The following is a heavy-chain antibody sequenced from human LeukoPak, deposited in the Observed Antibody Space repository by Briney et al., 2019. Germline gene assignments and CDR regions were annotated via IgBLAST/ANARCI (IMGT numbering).Heavy chain of an antibody. Sequence: GGSLRLSCAASGFTFDDYGMSWVRQAPGKGLEWVSGINWNGGSTGYADSVKGRFTISRDNAKNSLYLQMNSLRAEDTALYYCARKRRGSIAAAGTEYYYYMDVWGKGTTVTVSS. CDR2: INWNGGST. D-gene: IGHD6-13*01. CDR1: GFTFDDYG. J-gene: IGHJ6*03. CDR3: ARKRRGSIAAAGTEYYYYMDV. V-gene: IGHV3-20*04.